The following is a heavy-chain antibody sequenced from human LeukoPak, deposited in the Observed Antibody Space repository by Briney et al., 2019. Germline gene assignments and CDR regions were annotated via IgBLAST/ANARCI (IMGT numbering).Heavy chain of an antibody. J-gene: IGHJ4*02. Sequence: PGGSLRLSCAASGFIFSNYWMSWVRQAPGKGLEWVANINLDGSETHYVDSVRGRFTISRDNAKKLLFLQLSRLRAEDTAVYYCGRDNVGASPFDYWGQGTLATVSS. CDR3: GRDNVGASPFDY. D-gene: IGHD1-26*01. V-gene: IGHV3-7*05. CDR1: GFIFSNYW. CDR2: INLDGSET.